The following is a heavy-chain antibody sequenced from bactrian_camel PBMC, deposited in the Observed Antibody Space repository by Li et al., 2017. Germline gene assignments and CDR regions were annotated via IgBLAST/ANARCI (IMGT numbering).Heavy chain of an antibody. J-gene: IGHJ4*01. Sequence: HVQLVESGGGSALAGGSVRLSCAVSGYSYNGNCVAWFRQVTGKEREVVAAIDTAGAPTYTYAVAGRFTISKDNAKNTVYLQMNSLKAEDTAMYYCAASGSCGPSRTVVHADEYRYWGQGTQVTVS. CDR3: AASGSCGPSRTVVHADEYRY. V-gene: IGHV3S53*01. CDR2: IDTAGAP. D-gene: IGHD6*01. CDR1: GYSYNGNC.